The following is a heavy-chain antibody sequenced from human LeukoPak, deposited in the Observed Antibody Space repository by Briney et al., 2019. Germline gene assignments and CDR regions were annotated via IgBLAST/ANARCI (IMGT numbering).Heavy chain of an antibody. D-gene: IGHD6-19*01. CDR3: AKGDDSSGWYGGAFDI. CDR2: ISYDRSNK. V-gene: IGHV3-30*18. CDR1: GFTFSSYG. J-gene: IGHJ3*02. Sequence: SLRLSCAASGFTFSSYGVHWVRQAPGKGLEWVAVISYDRSNKYYADSVKGRFTISRDNSKNTLYLQMNSLRAEDTAVYYCAKGDDSSGWYGGAFDIWGQGTIVTVSS.